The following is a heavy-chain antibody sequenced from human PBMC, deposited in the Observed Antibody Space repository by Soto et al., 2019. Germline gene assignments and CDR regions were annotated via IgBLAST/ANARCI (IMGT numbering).Heavy chain of an antibody. D-gene: IGHD1-26*01. Sequence: EVQLLESGGGLVQPGGSLRLSCAASGFTFSTYAMSWVRQAPGKGLEWVSTITGSGGSTYYADSVKGRFTISRDNPKNTLYLQKNSLRAEDTAVYYCGPTYGTSGYWGQGTLVTVSS. CDR3: GPTYGTSGY. J-gene: IGHJ4*02. CDR1: GFTFSTYA. V-gene: IGHV3-23*01. CDR2: ITGSGGST.